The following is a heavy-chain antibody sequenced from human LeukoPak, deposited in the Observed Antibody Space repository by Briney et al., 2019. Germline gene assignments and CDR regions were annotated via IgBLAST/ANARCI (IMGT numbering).Heavy chain of an antibody. D-gene: IGHD3-16*01. Sequence: SESLSLTCSVSGGFMSGFFWNWLRQPAGKGLEWIGRTHASGKSNYNPSFKTRVTMSVDTSKSQISLRLNSMTAADTAVYYCATGGALGELAILTWGQGTLVSVSS. CDR2: THASGKS. CDR3: ATGGALGELAILT. J-gene: IGHJ1*01. CDR1: GGFMSGFF. V-gene: IGHV4-4*07.